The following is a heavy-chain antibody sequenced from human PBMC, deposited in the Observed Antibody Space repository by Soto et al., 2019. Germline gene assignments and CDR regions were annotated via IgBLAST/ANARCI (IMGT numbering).Heavy chain of an antibody. V-gene: IGHV4-31*03. CDR2: IYYSGST. CDR1: GGSIISGGYY. Sequence: SAPLSLTCTVSGGSIISGGYYWSWIRQHPGKGLELIGYIYYSGSTYYNPSLKSRVTISVDTSKNQFSLKLSSVTAADTAVYYCARDTYGSGSYPPVFEHWGQGTLVTVSS. D-gene: IGHD3-10*01. J-gene: IGHJ4*02. CDR3: ARDTYGSGSYPPVFEH.